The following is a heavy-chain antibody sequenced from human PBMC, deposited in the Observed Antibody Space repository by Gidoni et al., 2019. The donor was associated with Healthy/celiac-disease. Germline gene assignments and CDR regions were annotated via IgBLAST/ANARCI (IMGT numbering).Heavy chain of an antibody. J-gene: IGHJ4*02. Sequence: EVQLVESGGGLVQPGGSLRLPCAAPGFTFSSYEMNWVRQAPGKGLEWVSYISSSGSTIYYADSVKGRFTISRDNAKNSLYLQMNSLRAEDTAVYYCARVGLHRVFDCWGQGTLVTVSS. D-gene: IGHD4-4*01. V-gene: IGHV3-48*03. CDR3: ARVGLHRVFDC. CDR1: GFTFSSYE. CDR2: ISSSGSTI.